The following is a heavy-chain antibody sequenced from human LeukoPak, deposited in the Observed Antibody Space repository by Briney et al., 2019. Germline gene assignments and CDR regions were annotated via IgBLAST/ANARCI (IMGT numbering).Heavy chain of an antibody. D-gene: IGHD5-12*01. J-gene: IGHJ5*02. CDR2: INTDGSST. CDR1: GFTFSSYG. V-gene: IGHV3-74*01. Sequence: GGSLRLSCAASGFTFSSYGMNWVRQAPGKGLVWVSRINTDGSSTDYADSVKGRFTISRDNAKNTLYLQMNSLRAEDTAVHYCARDLDGYRSGNGAWGQGTLVTVSS. CDR3: ARDLDGYRSGNGA.